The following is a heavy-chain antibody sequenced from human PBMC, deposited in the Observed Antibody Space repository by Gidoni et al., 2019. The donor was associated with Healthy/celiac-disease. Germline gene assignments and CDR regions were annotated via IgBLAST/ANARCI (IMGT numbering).Heavy chain of an antibody. D-gene: IGHD3-9*01. Sequence: QLQLQESGPGLVKPSETQSLTCTVSGGSISSSRYYWRWSRQPPGKGLEWIGSSYYSGSTYYIPSLKSRFTISVDTSKSQFSLKLCSVTAAYTAVYYCATDRTVLRYFDWLLFRGSWFDPCGQGTLVTVSS. CDR3: ATDRTVLRYFDWLLFRGSWFDP. J-gene: IGHJ5*02. CDR1: GGSISSSRYY. V-gene: IGHV4-39*07. CDR2: SYYSGST.